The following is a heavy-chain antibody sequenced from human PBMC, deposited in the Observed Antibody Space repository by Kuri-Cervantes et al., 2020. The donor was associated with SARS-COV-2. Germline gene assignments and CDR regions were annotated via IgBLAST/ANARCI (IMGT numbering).Heavy chain of an antibody. D-gene: IGHD1-26*01. J-gene: IGHJ4*02. CDR2: IRYDGSNK. Sequence: GESLKISCAASGFTFSSYAMHWVRQAPGKGLEWVAFIRYDGSNKYYADSVKGRFTISRDNSKNTLHLQMNSLRAEDTAVYYRAKDPVGVGATSFDYFDYWGQGTLVTVSS. CDR1: GFTFSSYA. CDR3: AKDPVGVGATSFDYFDY. V-gene: IGHV3-30*02.